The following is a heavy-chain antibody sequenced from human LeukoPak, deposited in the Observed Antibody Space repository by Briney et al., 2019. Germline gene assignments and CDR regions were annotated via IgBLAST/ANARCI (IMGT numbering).Heavy chain of an antibody. CDR1: GYTFIGYY. CDR2: INPNSGGT. Sequence: ASVKVSCKASGYTFIGYYIHWVRQAPGQGLEWMGRINPNSGGTNFAQKFQGRVTMTRDTSINTAYMELSSPRSDDTAVYYCASGAYYFDFWGQGTLVTVSS. V-gene: IGHV1-2*06. D-gene: IGHD3-10*01. J-gene: IGHJ4*02. CDR3: ASGAYYFDF.